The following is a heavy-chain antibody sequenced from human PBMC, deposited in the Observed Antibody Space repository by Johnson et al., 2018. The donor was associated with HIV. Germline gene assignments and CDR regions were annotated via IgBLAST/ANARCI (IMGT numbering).Heavy chain of an antibody. CDR1: GFTFDDYA. Sequence: VESGGGLVQPGRSLRLSCAASGFTFDDYAMYWVRQAPGKGLAWVSGISWNSGSISYVDSVKGRFTISRDNAKNSLYLQMNSLRAEDTAVYYCAKSTRGNWGSCFDIWGQGTMVTVSS. CDR3: AKSTRGNWGSCFDI. CDR2: ISWNSGSI. V-gene: IGHV3-9*01. D-gene: IGHD7-27*01. J-gene: IGHJ3*02.